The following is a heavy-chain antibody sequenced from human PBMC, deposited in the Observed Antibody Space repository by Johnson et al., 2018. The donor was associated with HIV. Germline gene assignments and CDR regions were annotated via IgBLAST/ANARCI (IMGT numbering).Heavy chain of an antibody. CDR3: ARRSGYAFDI. D-gene: IGHD1-1*01. Sequence: VQLVESGGGVVQPGTSLRLSCAASGFTFSSNFMTWVRQAPGKGLEWVGRIKSKTDGGTTDYAAPVKGRFTISRDNGKNSLSLQMNSLRVEDTAVYYCARRSGYAFDIWGQGTMVTVSS. V-gene: IGHV3-15*01. J-gene: IGHJ3*02. CDR1: GFTFSSNF. CDR2: IKSKTDGGTT.